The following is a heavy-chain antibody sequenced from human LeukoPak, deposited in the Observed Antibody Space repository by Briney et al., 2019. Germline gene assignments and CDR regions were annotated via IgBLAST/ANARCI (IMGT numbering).Heavy chain of an antibody. CDR3: ARLTMTTRPRYYFDY. CDR1: GYSFTSYW. J-gene: IGHJ4*02. D-gene: IGHD4-11*01. Sequence: PGESLKISCKGSGYSFTSYWIGWVRQMPGKGLEWMDIIYPGDSDIRYSPSFQGQVTISADKSISTTYLQWSSLKASDTAMYYCARLTMTTRPRYYFDYWGQGTLVTVSS. CDR2: IYPGDSDI. V-gene: IGHV5-51*01.